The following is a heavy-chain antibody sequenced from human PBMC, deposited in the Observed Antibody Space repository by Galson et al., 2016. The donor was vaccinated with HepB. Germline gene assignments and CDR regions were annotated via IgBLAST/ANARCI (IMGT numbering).Heavy chain of an antibody. CDR3: ARDVNRGNFDS. Sequence: SLRLSCAASGFSFSSYWMSWVRLAPGKGLEWVGQISKDGSEKYYLGSMEGRFSISRDNTKNSLYLQMSGLRAGDTAIYFCARDVNRGNFDSWGQGTLVTVFS. J-gene: IGHJ4*02. CDR2: ISKDGSEK. V-gene: IGHV3-7*03. CDR1: GFSFSSYW. D-gene: IGHD1-14*01.